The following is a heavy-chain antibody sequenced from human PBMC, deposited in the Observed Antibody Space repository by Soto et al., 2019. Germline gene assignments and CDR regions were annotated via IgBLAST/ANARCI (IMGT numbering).Heavy chain of an antibody. V-gene: IGHV3-9*01. CDR1: GFTFDDYA. J-gene: IGHJ3*02. Sequence: GGSLRLSCAASGFTFDDYAMHWVRQAPGKGLEWVSGISWNSGSIGYADSVKGRFTISRDNAKNSLYLQMNSLRAEDTALYYCAKDGSEQWLVNDAFDIWGQGTMVTVSS. D-gene: IGHD6-19*01. CDR2: ISWNSGSI. CDR3: AKDGSEQWLVNDAFDI.